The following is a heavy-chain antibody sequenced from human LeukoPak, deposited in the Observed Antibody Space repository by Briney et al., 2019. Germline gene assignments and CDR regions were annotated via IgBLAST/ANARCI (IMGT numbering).Heavy chain of an antibody. CDR1: GFSFNSYW. CDR3: VSTGSQLDY. J-gene: IGHJ4*02. Sequence: GWSLRLSCAASGFSFNSYWMTWVRQAPGTGREWVANIKQDGSQKYYVDSVKGRFTISRDNAKNSLYLQMNSLRAEDTAVYYCVSTGSQLDYWGQGTLVTVSS. V-gene: IGHV3-7*01. D-gene: IGHD2-2*01. CDR2: IKQDGSQK.